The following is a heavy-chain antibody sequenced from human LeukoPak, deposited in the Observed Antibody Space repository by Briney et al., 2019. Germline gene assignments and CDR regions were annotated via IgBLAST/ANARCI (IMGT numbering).Heavy chain of an antibody. Sequence: SETLSLTCTVSGGSISSYYWSWIRQPPGKGPEGIGYIYYSGNTNYNPSLKSRVTISVDTSKNQFSLKLSSVTAADTALYYCASSDGQPPRFDSSYDVFDYWGQGTLVTVSS. CDR2: IYYSGNT. V-gene: IGHV4-59*12. CDR1: GGSISSYY. CDR3: ASSDGQPPRFDSSYDVFDY. J-gene: IGHJ4*02. D-gene: IGHD3-3*01.